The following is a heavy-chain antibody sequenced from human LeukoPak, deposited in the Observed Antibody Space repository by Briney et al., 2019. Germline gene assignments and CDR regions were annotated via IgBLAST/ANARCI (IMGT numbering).Heavy chain of an antibody. V-gene: IGHV3-21*01. CDR2: ISSSSSYI. CDR1: GFTFSSYE. D-gene: IGHD6-19*01. CDR3: ARDGIAVALYNFDY. J-gene: IGHJ4*02. Sequence: GGSLRLSCAASGFTFSSYEMNWVRQAPGKGLEWVSSISSSSSYIYYADSVKGRFTISRDNAKNSLYLQMNSLRAEDTAVYYCARDGIAVALYNFDYWGQGTLVTVSS.